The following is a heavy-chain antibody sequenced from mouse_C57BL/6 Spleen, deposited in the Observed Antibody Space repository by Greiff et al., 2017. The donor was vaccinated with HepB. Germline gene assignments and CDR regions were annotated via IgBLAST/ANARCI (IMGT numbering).Heavy chain of an antibody. J-gene: IGHJ4*01. D-gene: IGHD1-1*01. CDR1: GYTFTSYW. V-gene: IGHV1-64*01. Sequence: QVQLQQPGAELVKPGASVKLSCKASGYTFTSYWMHWAKQRPGQGLEWIGMIHPNSGSTNYNEKFKSKATLTVDKSSSTAYMQLSSLTSEDSAVYYCARITTVVDYAMDYWGQGTSVTVSS. CDR3: ARITTVVDYAMDY. CDR2: IHPNSGST.